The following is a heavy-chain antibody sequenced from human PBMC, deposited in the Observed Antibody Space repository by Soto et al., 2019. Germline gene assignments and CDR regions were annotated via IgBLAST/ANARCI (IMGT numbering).Heavy chain of an antibody. J-gene: IGHJ6*02. V-gene: IGHV3-30*18. D-gene: IGHD2-8*01. CDR1: EFTFSSYA. CDR3: AKDQSTNSRSYHALEV. Sequence: QVQLVESGGGVVQPGESLRLSCAASEFTFSSYAMHWVRQAPGKGLEWVAVVSNDGSNKYYADSVKGRFTIFRDNSENTLNLQMNSLRAEDTAVYYCAKDQSTNSRSYHALEVWGQGTTVTVSS. CDR2: VSNDGSNK.